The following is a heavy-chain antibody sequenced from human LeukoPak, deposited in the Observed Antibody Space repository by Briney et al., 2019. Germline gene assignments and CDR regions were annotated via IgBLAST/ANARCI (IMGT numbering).Heavy chain of an antibody. CDR3: AKDLRSGYYYACFYYYYMDV. Sequence: GGSLRLSCAASGFTFSSYGMHWVRQAPGKGLEWVAFIRYDGSNKYYADSVKGRFTISRDNSKNTLYLQMNSLRAEDTAVYYCAKDLRSGYYYACFYYYYMDVWGKGTTVTVSS. D-gene: IGHD3-22*01. V-gene: IGHV3-30*02. CDR2: IRYDGSNK. CDR1: GFTFSSYG. J-gene: IGHJ6*03.